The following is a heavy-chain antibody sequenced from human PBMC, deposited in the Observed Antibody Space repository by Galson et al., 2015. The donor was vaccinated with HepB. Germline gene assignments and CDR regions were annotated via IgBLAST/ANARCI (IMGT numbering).Heavy chain of an antibody. D-gene: IGHD3-16*02. V-gene: IGHV3-49*03. CDR2: IRSKAYGGTT. Sequence: SLRLSCAASGFTFGDYAMSWFRQAPGKGLEWVGFIRSKAYGGTTAYAASVKGRFTISRDDSKSIAYLQMNSLKTEDTAVYYCTRDIAPTYYYYGMDVWGQGTTVTVSS. CDR3: TRDIAPTYYYYGMDV. CDR1: GFTFGDYA. J-gene: IGHJ6*02.